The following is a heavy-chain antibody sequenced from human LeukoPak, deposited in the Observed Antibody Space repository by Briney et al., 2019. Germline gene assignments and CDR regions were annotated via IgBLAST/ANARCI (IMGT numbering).Heavy chain of an antibody. CDR1: VGSFSGYY. J-gene: IGHJ4*02. V-gene: IGHV4-34*01. Sequence: SETLSLTCAVYVGSFSGYYWSWIRQPPGKGLEWIGEINHSGSTNYNPSLKSRVTISVDTSKNQFSLKLRSVTAADTAVYYCARSLFWSGYRGLDYGGQGTLVTVSS. CDR2: INHSGST. D-gene: IGHD3-3*01. CDR3: ARSLFWSGYRGLDY.